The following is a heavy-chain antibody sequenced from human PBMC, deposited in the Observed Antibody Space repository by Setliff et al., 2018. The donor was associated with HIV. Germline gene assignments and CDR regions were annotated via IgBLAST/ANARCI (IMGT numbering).Heavy chain of an antibody. Sequence: ASGFTFVNHDIEWVRQAPGKGLEWVSHIGTAGDTYYLDSVKGRFTISREDARNSGYLQMNSLRDDDTAVYFCARTAYYRDSSGYYSVAFDMWGPGTMVTVSS. CDR3: ARTAYYRDSSGYYSVAFDM. CDR1: GFTFVNHD. D-gene: IGHD3-22*01. CDR2: IGTAGDT. J-gene: IGHJ3*02. V-gene: IGHV3-13*01.